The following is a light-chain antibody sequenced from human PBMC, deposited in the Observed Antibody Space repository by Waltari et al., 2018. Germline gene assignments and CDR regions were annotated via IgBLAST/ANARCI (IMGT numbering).Light chain of an antibody. Sequence: QSALTQPASVSGSPGQSIPISCTGTSGAIGGLTFVPWPHQHPANPPKPPIFVVTKRPSGVSGRFSGSKSGNTASLTISGLQAEDEADYYCSSYTSNGPWVFRGGTNVTVL. J-gene: IGLJ3*02. V-gene: IGLV2-14*03. CDR3: SSYTSNGPWV. CDR2: VVT. CDR1: SGAIGGLTF.